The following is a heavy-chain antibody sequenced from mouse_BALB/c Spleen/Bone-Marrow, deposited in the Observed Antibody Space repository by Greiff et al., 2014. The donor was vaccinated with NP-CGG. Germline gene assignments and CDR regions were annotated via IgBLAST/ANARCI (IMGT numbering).Heavy chain of an antibody. CDR3: ARGGGYYYAMDY. CDR1: GFTFSSYA. J-gene: IGHJ4*01. CDR2: IGSGGST. Sequence: EVQLQESGGGLVKPGGSLKLSCAASGFTFSSYAMSWVRQTPEKRLEWVASIGSGGSTYYSDSVKGRFTISRDNARNMLYLQMSSLRAEDTAMYYCARGGGYYYAMDYWGQGTSVTVSS. V-gene: IGHV5-6-5*01.